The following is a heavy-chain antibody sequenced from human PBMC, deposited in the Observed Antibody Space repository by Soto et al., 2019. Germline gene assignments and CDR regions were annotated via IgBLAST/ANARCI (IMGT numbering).Heavy chain of an antibody. CDR1: GFTFSSYA. Sequence: QSGGSLRLSCAASGFTFSSYAMSWVRQAPGKGLERVSAISGSGGSTYYADSVKGRFTISRDNSKNTLYLQMNSLRAEDTAVYYCARPGTVYCSSTSCSKAIYYYYYGMDVWGQGTTVTVSS. CDR2: ISGSGGST. CDR3: ARPGTVYCSSTSCSKAIYYYYYGMDV. V-gene: IGHV3-23*01. J-gene: IGHJ6*02. D-gene: IGHD2-2*01.